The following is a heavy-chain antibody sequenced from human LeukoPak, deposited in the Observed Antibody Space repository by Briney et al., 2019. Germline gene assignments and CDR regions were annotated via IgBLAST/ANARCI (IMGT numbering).Heavy chain of an antibody. V-gene: IGHV3-74*01. Sequence: PGGSLRLSCAASGFTFSSYRMHWVRHAPGKGLVWVSRINDDGGDTTYADSVKGRFTISRDNAKNTLYLQMNSVRAEDTAVYYCTTDSGYTSPLWGQGTLVTVSS. J-gene: IGHJ4*02. CDR1: GFTFSSYR. CDR2: INDDGGDT. D-gene: IGHD5-18*01. CDR3: TTDSGYTSPL.